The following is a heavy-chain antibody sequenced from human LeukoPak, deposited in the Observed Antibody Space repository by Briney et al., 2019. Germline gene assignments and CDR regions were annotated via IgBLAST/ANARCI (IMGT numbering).Heavy chain of an antibody. J-gene: IGHJ4*02. D-gene: IGHD6-13*01. CDR1: GGTFSSYA. V-gene: IGHV1-69*04. CDR2: IIPILGIA. Sequence: GASVKVSCKASGGTFSSYAISWVRQAPGQGLEWMGRIIPILGIANYAQKFQGRVTFTADKSTSTAYMELSSLRSEDTAVYYCASSLAAPKLDYWGQGTLVTVSS. CDR3: ASSLAAPKLDY.